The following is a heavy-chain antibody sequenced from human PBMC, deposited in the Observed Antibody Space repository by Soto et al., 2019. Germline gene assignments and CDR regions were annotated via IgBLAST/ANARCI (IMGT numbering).Heavy chain of an antibody. CDR1: GFTVSTHG. Sequence: QVQLVESGGGVVQPGRSLRLSCTASGFTVSTHGMHWVRQAPGKGLEWVALISYDESNKYYADSVKGRFTISRDNSSNTLYLQMNSLRAEDTAVYYCTKDMQETSIHWYGTFDDWGQGTLVTVSS. D-gene: IGHD4-17*01. J-gene: IGHJ4*02. V-gene: IGHV3-30*18. CDR3: TKDMQETSIHWYGTFDD. CDR2: ISYDESNK.